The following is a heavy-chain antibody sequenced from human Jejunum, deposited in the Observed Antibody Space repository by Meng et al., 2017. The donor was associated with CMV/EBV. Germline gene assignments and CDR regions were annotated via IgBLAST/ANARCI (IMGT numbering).Heavy chain of an antibody. J-gene: IGHJ2*01. CDR1: AYTFAGYY. CDR3: AREGLVGDLRYFDL. CDR2: INPTSGGA. V-gene: IGHV1-2*06. D-gene: IGHD3-16*01. Sequence: VHRVQSGAEVKMPGASVKVACKASAYTFAGYYMHWVRQAPGQGLEWMGRINPTSGGANYAQKFQGRVTMTRDTSISTAYMELSRLRSDDTAVYYCAREGLVGDLRYFDLWGRGTLVTVSS.